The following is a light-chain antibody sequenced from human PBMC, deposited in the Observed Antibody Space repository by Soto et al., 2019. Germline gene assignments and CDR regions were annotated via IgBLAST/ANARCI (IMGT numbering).Light chain of an antibody. V-gene: IGKV3-11*01. CDR2: GAS. CDR1: ESVRTS. Sequence: ETVLTQSPGTRSLSPGERATLSCRASESVRTSLAWYQQKPGQAPSLLIYGASKRATGIPARFSGSGSGTDFTLTISSLEPEDFAVYFCQQHNNWPTFGQGTRLEIK. J-gene: IGKJ5*01. CDR3: QQHNNWPT.